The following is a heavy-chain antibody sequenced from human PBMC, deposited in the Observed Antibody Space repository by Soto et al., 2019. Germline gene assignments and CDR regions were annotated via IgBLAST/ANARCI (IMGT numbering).Heavy chain of an antibody. D-gene: IGHD3-3*01. V-gene: IGHV1-8*01. CDR3: ARLGYLPSPWSFGYYYYMDV. CDR2: MNPNSGNT. J-gene: IGHJ6*03. Sequence: GASVKVSCKASGYTFTSYDSNWVRQATGQGLEWMGWMNPNSGNTGYAQKFQGRVTMTRNTSISTAYMELSSLRSEDTAVYYCARLGYLPSPWSFGYYYYMDVWGKGTTVTVSS. CDR1: GYTFTSYD.